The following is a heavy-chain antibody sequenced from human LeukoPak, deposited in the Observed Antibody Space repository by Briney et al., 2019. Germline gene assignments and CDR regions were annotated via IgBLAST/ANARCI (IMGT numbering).Heavy chain of an antibody. CDR1: GVSIRSYY. Sequence: SETLSLTCTVSGVSIRSYYWSWIRQPPGKGLEWIGNIHYSGSTKYNPSLKSRVTISVDTSKNQSSLKVSSLTAADTAVYYCARLGALHDAFDVWGQATLVTVSS. CDR3: ARLGALHDAFDV. D-gene: IGHD3-16*01. J-gene: IGHJ3*01. CDR2: IHYSGST. V-gene: IGHV4-59*12.